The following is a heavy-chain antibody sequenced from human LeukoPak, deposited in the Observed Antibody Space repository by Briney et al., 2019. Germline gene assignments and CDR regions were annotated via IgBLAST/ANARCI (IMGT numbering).Heavy chain of an antibody. D-gene: IGHD6-13*01. V-gene: IGHV4-34*01. CDR3: ARHSSWYQYYFDY. CDR2: INHSGST. J-gene: IGHJ4*02. CDR1: GGSFSGYY. Sequence: SETLSLTCAVYGGSFSGYYWSWIRQPPGRGLEWIGEINHSGSTNYNPSLKSRVTISVDTSKNQFSLKLSSVTAADTAVYYCARHSSWYQYYFDYWGQGTLVTVSS.